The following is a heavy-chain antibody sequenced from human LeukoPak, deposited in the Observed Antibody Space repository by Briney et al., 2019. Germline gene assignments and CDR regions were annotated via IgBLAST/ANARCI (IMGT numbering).Heavy chain of an antibody. V-gene: IGHV4-31*03. D-gene: IGHD3-10*01. CDR3: ARDRSRPGKISMVRGVNYYYGMDV. J-gene: IGHJ6*02. CDR2: IYYSGST. CDR1: GGSISSGGYY. Sequence: PSQTLSLTCTVSGGSISSGGYYWSWIRQHPGKGLEWIGYIYYSGSTYYNPSLKSRVTISVDTSKNQFSLKLSSVTAADTAVYYCARDRSRPGKISMVRGVNYYYGMDVWGQGTTVTVSS.